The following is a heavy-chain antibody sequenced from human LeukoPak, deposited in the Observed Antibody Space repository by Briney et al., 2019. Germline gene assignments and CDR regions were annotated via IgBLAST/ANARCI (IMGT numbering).Heavy chain of an antibody. Sequence: GGSLRHSCAASVFTFSSYTMSSVRPACAKRLEWVSAISIIGGSTYYADSVNGRFTISRDNSKNTLYMQMNSLRAEDTAVYYCAKVNEHCSGGSCYYDAFDIWGQGTMVTVSS. CDR2: ISIIGGST. CDR1: VFTFSSYT. V-gene: IGHV3-23*01. D-gene: IGHD2-15*01. J-gene: IGHJ3*02. CDR3: AKVNEHCSGGSCYYDAFDI.